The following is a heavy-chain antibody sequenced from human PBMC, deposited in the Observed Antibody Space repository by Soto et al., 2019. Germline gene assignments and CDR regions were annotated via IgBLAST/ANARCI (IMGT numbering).Heavy chain of an antibody. CDR3: ARRYYDILTGYYYFDY. J-gene: IGHJ4*02. D-gene: IGHD3-9*01. CDR2: IYHSGSN. CDR1: SGSISSSNW. V-gene: IGHV4-4*02. Sequence: QVQLQESGPGLVKPSGTLSLTCAVSSGSISSSNWWSWVRQPPGKGLEWIGEIYHSGSNNYNPSLKRRVTISVDKSKNQFSLKLSSVTAADTAVYYCARRYYDILTGYYYFDYWGQGTLVTVSS.